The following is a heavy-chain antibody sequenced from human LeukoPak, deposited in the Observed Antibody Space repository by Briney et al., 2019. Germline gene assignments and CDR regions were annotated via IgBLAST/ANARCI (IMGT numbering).Heavy chain of an antibody. Sequence: GGSLRLSCAASGFTLSDYYMSWIRQAPGKGLEWISYITGSGTTMYYADSVRGRFTISRDNAKNSVYLQMNSLRAEDTAVYYCVREGRIAAAGFTSAFDVWGQGTMVTVSS. CDR3: VREGRIAAAGFTSAFDV. CDR1: GFTLSDYY. D-gene: IGHD6-13*01. V-gene: IGHV3-11*01. CDR2: ITGSGTTM. J-gene: IGHJ3*01.